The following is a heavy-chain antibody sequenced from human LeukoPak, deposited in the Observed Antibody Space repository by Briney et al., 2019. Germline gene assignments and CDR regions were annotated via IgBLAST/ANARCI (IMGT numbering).Heavy chain of an antibody. V-gene: IGHV4-34*01. J-gene: IGHJ4*02. CDR3: ARGPNVACSSTSCYAFFDY. CDR2: INHSGST. Sequence: SETLSLTCAVYGGSFSGYYWSWIRQPPGKGLGWIGEINHSGSTNYNPSLKSRVTISVDTSKNQFSLKLSSVTAADTAVYYCARGPNVACSSTSCYAFFDYWGQGTLVTVSS. D-gene: IGHD2-2*01. CDR1: GGSFSGYY.